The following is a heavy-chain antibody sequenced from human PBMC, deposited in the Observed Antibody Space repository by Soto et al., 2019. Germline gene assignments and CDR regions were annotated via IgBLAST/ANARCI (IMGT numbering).Heavy chain of an antibody. V-gene: IGHV3-21*01. CDR3: ARNESSNIYGMDV. CDR1: GFTFSSYS. CDR2: ISSSSFSI. D-gene: IGHD6-6*01. Sequence: GGSLRLSCAASGFTFSSYSMNWVRQAPGKGLEWVSSISSSSFSINYADSVKGRFSISRDNAQNSLHLQMNNLRAEDTAVYYCARNESSNIYGMDVWGQGTAVTVSS. J-gene: IGHJ6*02.